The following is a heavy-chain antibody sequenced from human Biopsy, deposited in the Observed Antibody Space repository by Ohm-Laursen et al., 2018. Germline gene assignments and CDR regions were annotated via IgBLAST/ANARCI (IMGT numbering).Heavy chain of an antibody. CDR3: AKDLKWDVSADYFDF. CDR2: INGGGDGT. D-gene: IGHD1-26*01. Sequence: SLRLSCTAFGFPFSTYAMSWVRQTPGKGLEWVSSINGGGDGTFYADSVKGRFSISRDNSKNTLYLQMKSLRAEDTALYYCAKDLKWDVSADYFDFWGQGTLVTVSS. V-gene: IGHV3-23*01. CDR1: GFPFSTYA. J-gene: IGHJ4*02.